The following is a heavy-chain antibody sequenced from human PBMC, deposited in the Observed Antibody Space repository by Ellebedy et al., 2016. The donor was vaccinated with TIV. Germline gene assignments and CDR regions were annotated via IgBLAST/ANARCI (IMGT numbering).Heavy chain of an antibody. CDR2: ISAYNGNT. CDR3: ARDYYYDSSGYSPPFDY. V-gene: IGHV1-18*01. CDR1: GYTFTSYG. J-gene: IGHJ4*02. Sequence: ASVKVSCKASGYTFTSYGISWVRQAPGQGLEWMGWISAYNGNTNYAQKLQGRVTMTTDTSTITAYMELRGLRSDDTAVYYCARDYYYDSSGYSPPFDYWGQGTLVTVSS. D-gene: IGHD3-22*01.